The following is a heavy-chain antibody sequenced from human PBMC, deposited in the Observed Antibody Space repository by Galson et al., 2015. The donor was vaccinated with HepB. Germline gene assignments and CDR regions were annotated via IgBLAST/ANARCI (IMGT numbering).Heavy chain of an antibody. CDR1: GYTFTSYD. V-gene: IGHV1-24*01. CDR3: ATGPGTGIAVLRYYYGMDV. Sequence: SVKVSCKASGYTFTSYDINWVRQAPGKGLEWMGGFDPEDGETIYAQKFQGRVTMTEDTSTDTAYMELSSLRSEDTAVYYCATGPGTGIAVLRYYYGMDVWGQGTTVTVSS. J-gene: IGHJ6*02. D-gene: IGHD6-19*01. CDR2: FDPEDGET.